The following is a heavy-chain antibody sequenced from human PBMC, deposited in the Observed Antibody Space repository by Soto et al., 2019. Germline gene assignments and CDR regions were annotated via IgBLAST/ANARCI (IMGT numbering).Heavy chain of an antibody. CDR2: ISSSSTI. CDR1: GFTFSSYS. Sequence: GGSLRLSCAASGFTFSSYSMNWVRQAPGKGLEWVSYISSSSTIYYADSVKDRFTISRDNAKNSLYLQMNSLRAEDTAVYYCARDRYFDWLYDYWGQGTLVTVSS. V-gene: IGHV3-48*01. D-gene: IGHD3-9*01. CDR3: ARDRYFDWLYDY. J-gene: IGHJ4*02.